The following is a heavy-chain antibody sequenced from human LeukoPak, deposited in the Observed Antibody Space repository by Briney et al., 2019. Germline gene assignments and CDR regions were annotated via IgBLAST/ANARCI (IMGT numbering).Heavy chain of an antibody. Sequence: SETLSLTCTVSGYSISSGYYWGWIRQPPGKGLEWIGNIYHSGSTYYNPSLKSRVTISVDTSKNQFSLKLSSVTAADTAVYYCARVDCSGGSCYHDAFDIWGQGTMVTVSS. CDR3: ARVDCSGGSCYHDAFDI. CDR2: IYHSGST. CDR1: GYSISSGYY. D-gene: IGHD2-15*01. V-gene: IGHV4-38-2*02. J-gene: IGHJ3*02.